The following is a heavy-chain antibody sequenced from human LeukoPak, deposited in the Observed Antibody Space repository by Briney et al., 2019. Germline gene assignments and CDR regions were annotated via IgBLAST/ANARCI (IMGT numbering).Heavy chain of an antibody. CDR1: GGSISSGGYY. Sequence: SQTLSLTCTVSGGSISSGGYYWSWIRQHPGKGLEWIGYIYYSESTYYNPSLKSRVTISVDTSKNQFSLKLSSVTAADTAVYYCARGASYVWGSYRYGEYFQHWGQGTMVTVSS. V-gene: IGHV4-31*03. CDR3: ARGASYVWGSYRYGEYFQH. D-gene: IGHD3-16*02. J-gene: IGHJ1*01. CDR2: IYYSEST.